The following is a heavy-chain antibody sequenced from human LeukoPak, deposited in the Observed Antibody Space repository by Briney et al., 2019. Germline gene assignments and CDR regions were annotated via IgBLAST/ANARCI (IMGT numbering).Heavy chain of an antibody. CDR1: GGSISSYY. V-gene: IGHV4-59*01. J-gene: IGHJ3*02. Sequence: SETLSLTCTVSGGSISSYYWSWIRQPPGKGLEWIGYMYYSGSTNYNPSLKSRVTMSVDTSKNQFSLKLNSVTAADTAVYYCARAPRVGTYYYDSSGYSPGAFDIWGQGTMVTVSS. CDR2: MYYSGST. CDR3: ARAPRVGTYYYDSSGYSPGAFDI. D-gene: IGHD3-22*01.